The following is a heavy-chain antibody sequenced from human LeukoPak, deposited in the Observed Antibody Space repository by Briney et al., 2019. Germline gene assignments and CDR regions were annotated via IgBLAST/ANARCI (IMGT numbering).Heavy chain of an antibody. CDR2: IGTAGDT. CDR1: GFTFSSYD. CDR3: ARGRAYSSVAEILNWFDP. D-gene: IGHD6-25*01. Sequence: PGGSLRLSCAASGFTFSSYDMHWVRHATGKGLEWVSAIGTAGDTYYPGSVKGRFTISRENAKNSLYLQMNSLRAGDTAVYYCARGRAYSSVAEILNWFDPWGQGTLVTVSS. J-gene: IGHJ5*02. V-gene: IGHV3-13*01.